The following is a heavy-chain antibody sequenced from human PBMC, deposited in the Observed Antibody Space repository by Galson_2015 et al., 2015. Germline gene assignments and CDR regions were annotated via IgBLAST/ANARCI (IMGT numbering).Heavy chain of an antibody. Sequence: SLRLSCAASGLTVSSNYMSWVRQAPGKGLEWVSVIYSGGSTYYADSVKGRFTISRDNSKNTLYLQMNSLRAEDTAVYYCARDSSSISGAGPYWYFDLWGRGTLVTVSS. CDR2: IYSGGST. CDR3: ARDSSSISGAGPYWYFDL. D-gene: IGHD6-6*01. J-gene: IGHJ2*01. V-gene: IGHV3-53*01. CDR1: GLTVSSNY.